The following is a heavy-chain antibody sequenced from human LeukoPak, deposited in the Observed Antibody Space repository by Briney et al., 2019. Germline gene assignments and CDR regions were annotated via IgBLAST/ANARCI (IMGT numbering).Heavy chain of an antibody. CDR2: IIPNFDTT. D-gene: IGHD2-21*01. CDR1: GDTLSSHG. CDR3: ARHLAVVPWVAFDI. J-gene: IGHJ3*02. V-gene: IGHV1-69*05. Sequence: KVSCKASGDTLSSHGITWVRQAPGRGPEWMGGIIPNFDTTNFAQKFQGRVTIATDESTNTAYMELSSLRSEDTAMYYCARHLAVVPWVAFDIWGQGTMVTVSS.